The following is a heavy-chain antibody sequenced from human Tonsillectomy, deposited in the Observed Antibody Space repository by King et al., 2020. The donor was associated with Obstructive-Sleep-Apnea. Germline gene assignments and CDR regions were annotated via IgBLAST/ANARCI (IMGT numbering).Heavy chain of an antibody. D-gene: IGHD3-22*01. V-gene: IGHV3-33*01. Sequence: HVQLVESGGGVVQPGRSLRLSCAASGFTFSSYGMHWVRQAPGKGLEWVAVIWYDGSNKYYADSVKGRFTISRDNSKNTLYLQMNSLRAEDTAVYYCARDSSGYASDYWGQGTLVTVSS. CDR2: IWYDGSNK. CDR3: ARDSSGYASDY. CDR1: GFTFSSYG. J-gene: IGHJ4*02.